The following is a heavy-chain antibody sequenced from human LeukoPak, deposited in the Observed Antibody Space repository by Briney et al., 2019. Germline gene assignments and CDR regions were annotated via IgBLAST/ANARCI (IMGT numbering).Heavy chain of an antibody. J-gene: IGHJ4*02. CDR1: GFMFSSYG. CDR3: ARIHGGYPFDY. V-gene: IGHV3-48*01. D-gene: IGHD2-15*01. CDR2: ISSSSPTI. Sequence: GGSLRLSCAASGFMFSSYGMNWVRQAPGRGLEWVSYISSSSPTIYYADSVKGRFTISRDNAKSSVYLEMNSLRAEATAVYYCARIHGGYPFDYWGQGTLVTVSS.